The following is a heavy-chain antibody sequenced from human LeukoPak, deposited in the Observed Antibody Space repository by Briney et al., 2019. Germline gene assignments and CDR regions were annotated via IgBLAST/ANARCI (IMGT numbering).Heavy chain of an antibody. D-gene: IGHD6-13*01. V-gene: IGHV1-69*05. Sequence: SVKVPCKASGGTFSSYAISWVRQAPGQGLEWMGGIIPIFGTANYAQKFQGRVTITTDESTSTAYMELSSLRSEDTAVYYCARSIAAASPFDPWGQGTLVTVSS. CDR3: ARSIAAASPFDP. CDR1: GGTFSSYA. CDR2: IIPIFGTA. J-gene: IGHJ5*02.